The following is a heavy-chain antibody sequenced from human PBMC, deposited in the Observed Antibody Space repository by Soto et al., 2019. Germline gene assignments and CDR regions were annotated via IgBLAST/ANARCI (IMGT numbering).Heavy chain of an antibody. CDR2: IYHSGST. J-gene: IGHJ5*02. CDR3: ERDLVRQGWFDP. CDR1: GGSISSSNW. V-gene: IGHV4-4*02. Sequence: PSETLSLTCAVSGGSISSSNWWSWVRQPPGKGLEWIGEIYHSGSTNYNPSLKSRVTISVDKSKNQFSLKLSSVTAADTAVYYCERDLVRQGWFDPWGQGTLVTVSS. D-gene: IGHD2-8*02.